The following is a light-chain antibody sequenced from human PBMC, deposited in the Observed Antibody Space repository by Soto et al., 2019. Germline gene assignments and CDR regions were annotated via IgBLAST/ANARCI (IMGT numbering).Light chain of an antibody. J-gene: IGKJ1*01. Sequence: DSQMTQSPSAMSASVGDRVTITCRASQGIASYLAWFQQKPGKVPERLIYAASTLQSGVPSRFSGSGSGTEFTLTISSLQPEDFATYYCLQLLSYPRTFGQGTKVDIK. V-gene: IGKV1-17*03. CDR2: AAS. CDR3: LQLLSYPRT. CDR1: QGIASY.